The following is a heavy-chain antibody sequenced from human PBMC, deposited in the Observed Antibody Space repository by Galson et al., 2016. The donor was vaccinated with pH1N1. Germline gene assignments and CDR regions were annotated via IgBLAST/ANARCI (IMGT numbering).Heavy chain of an antibody. D-gene: IGHD1-1*01. Sequence: SLRLSCAASGFTVSSTDMSWVRQAPGKGLEWVSLLYTSGFTYYADSVKGRFTISRDNSKNTLYLQMNSLRAEDTAIYYCAKRGQRVYVWGQGTTVTVSS. CDR2: LYTSGFT. V-gene: IGHV3-53*01. CDR3: AKRGQRVYV. J-gene: IGHJ6*02. CDR1: GFTVSSTD.